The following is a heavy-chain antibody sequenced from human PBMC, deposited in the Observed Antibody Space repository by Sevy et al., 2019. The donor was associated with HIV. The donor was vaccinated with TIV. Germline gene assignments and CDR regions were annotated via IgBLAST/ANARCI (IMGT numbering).Heavy chain of an antibody. CDR1: GGSISRTDSL. CDR2: IYHTGSD. D-gene: IGHD2-15*01. V-gene: IGHV4-30-4*08. J-gene: IGHJ4*02. CDR3: AVAVSVIPSATPPKFDS. Sequence: SETLSLTCTVPGGSISRTDSLWAWIRQPPGKGLEWIGYIYHTGSDYYNPSLKSRVTISVDKSKNQFSLRLNSVTAADTAVYYCAVAVSVIPSATPPKFDSWGQGALVTVSS.